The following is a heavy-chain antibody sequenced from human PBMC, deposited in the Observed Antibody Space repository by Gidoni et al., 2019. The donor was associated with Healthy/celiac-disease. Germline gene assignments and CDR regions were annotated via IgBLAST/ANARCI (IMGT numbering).Heavy chain of an antibody. V-gene: IGHV3-15*01. J-gene: IGHJ5*02. Sequence: KGLEWVGRIKSKTDGGTTDYAAPVKGRFTISRDDSKNTLYLQMNSLKTEDTAVYYCTTDSGGGDYGDYWPWFDPWGQGTLVTVSS. CDR3: TTDSGGGDYGDYWPWFDP. D-gene: IGHD4-17*01. CDR2: IKSKTDGGTT.